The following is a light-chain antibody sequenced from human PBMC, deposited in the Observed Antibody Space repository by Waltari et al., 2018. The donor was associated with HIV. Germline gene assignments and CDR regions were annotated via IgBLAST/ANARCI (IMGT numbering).Light chain of an antibody. CDR2: EVD. V-gene: IGLV2-14*01. CDR1: HRDGGLYNF. Sequence: SDLAQPASLSGLPGQSTTIPRTGGHRDGGLYNFFSWYQQQPGKVPKLFLYEVDTRASGIPGRFSGSKSGNTASLTISGLQIEDEGLYFCASYTADDTILFGGGTTVTVL. J-gene: IGLJ2*01. CDR3: ASYTADDTIL.